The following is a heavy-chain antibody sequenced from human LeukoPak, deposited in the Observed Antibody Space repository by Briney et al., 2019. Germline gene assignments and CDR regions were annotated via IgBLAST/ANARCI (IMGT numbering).Heavy chain of an antibody. CDR2: IWYDGGTK. V-gene: IGHV3-33*01. CDR3: ARISCTGNSCRPYSYYDMDV. Sequence: PGRSLKLSCAASGFTFNTFGMNWVRQAPGKGLEWVAVIWYDGGTKYYADSVKGRFTVSRDNSKSTLYLQLNSLRAEDTAVYYCARISCTGNSCRPYSYYDMDVWGQGTTVTVSS. J-gene: IGHJ6*02. D-gene: IGHD2-8*02. CDR1: GFTFNTFG.